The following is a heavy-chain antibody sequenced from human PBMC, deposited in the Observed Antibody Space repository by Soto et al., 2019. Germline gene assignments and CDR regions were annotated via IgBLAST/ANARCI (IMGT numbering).Heavy chain of an antibody. CDR3: AKDLVLGYYYDSSGSRAFDI. CDR2: ISGSGGST. Sequence: EVQLLESGGGLVQPGGSLRLSCAASGFTFSSYAMSWVRQAPGKGLEWVSAISGSGGSTYYADSVKGRFTISRDNSKNTLYLQMNSLRAEDTAVYYCAKDLVLGYYYDSSGSRAFDIWGQGTMVTVSS. CDR1: GFTFSSYA. J-gene: IGHJ3*02. V-gene: IGHV3-23*01. D-gene: IGHD3-22*01.